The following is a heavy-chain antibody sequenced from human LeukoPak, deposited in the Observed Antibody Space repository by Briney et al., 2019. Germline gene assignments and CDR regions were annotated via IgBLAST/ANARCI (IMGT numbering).Heavy chain of an antibody. CDR2: MNGEGTTI. D-gene: IGHD1-7*01. CDR3: ATARNFRFEH. V-gene: IGHV3-74*01. CDR1: GLTFRTTW. Sequence: PGGSLRLSCATSGLTFRTTWMHWVRQAPGKGLMWVSRMNGEGTTIDYADSVKGRFTVSRDYAKNTLFLQMNNLRTEDTALYFCATARNFRFEHWGQGSLVIVSA. J-gene: IGHJ1*01.